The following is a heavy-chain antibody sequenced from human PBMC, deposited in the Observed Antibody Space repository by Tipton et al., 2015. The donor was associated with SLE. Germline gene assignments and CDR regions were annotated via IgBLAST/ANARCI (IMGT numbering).Heavy chain of an antibody. CDR1: GGSISSGSYY. J-gene: IGHJ3*02. CDR2: IYYSGST. Sequence: TLSLTCTVSGGSISSGSYYWSWIRQPAGKGLEWIGYIYYSGSTNYNPSLKSRGTISVDTSKNQFSLKLSSVTTADTAVYYCARVVRYFDWPYAFDIWGQGTMVTVSS. D-gene: IGHD3-9*01. CDR3: ARVVRYFDWPYAFDI. V-gene: IGHV4-61*10.